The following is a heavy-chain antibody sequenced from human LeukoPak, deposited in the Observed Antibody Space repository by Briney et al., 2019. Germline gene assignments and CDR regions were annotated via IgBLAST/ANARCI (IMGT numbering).Heavy chain of an antibody. CDR1: GYTFTSYG. CDR3: ARGGLVVPAAIGDYYYYYMDV. V-gene: IGHV1-18*01. Sequence: ASVKVSCKASGYTFTSYGISWVRQAPGQGLEWMGWISAYNGNTNYAQKLQGRVTMTTDTSTSTAYMELRSLRSDGTAVYYCARGGLVVPAAIGDYYYYYMDVWGKGTTVTVSS. J-gene: IGHJ6*03. CDR2: ISAYNGNT. D-gene: IGHD2-2*01.